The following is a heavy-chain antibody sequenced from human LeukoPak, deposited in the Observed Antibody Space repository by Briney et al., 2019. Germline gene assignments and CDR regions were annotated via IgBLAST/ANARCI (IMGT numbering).Heavy chain of an antibody. CDR1: GFTFSNYG. D-gene: IGHD3-9*01. Sequence: GGSLRLSCAASGFTFSNYGIHWVRQAPGKGLEWVAVISYDGSNKYYADSVKCRFTISRDNSKNTLFLQMNSLRTEDTAVYYCAKVGGDDIPYWGQGTLVTVSS. J-gene: IGHJ4*02. CDR3: AKVGGDDIPY. CDR2: ISYDGSNK. V-gene: IGHV3-30*18.